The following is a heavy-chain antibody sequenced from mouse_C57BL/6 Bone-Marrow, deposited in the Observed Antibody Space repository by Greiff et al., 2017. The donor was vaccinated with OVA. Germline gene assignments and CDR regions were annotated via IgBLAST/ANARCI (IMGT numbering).Heavy chain of an antibody. Sequence: EVQLQQSGTVLARPGASVKMSCKTSGYTFTSYWMHWVKQRPGQGLEWIGAIYPGNSDTSYNQKFKGKAKLTAVTSASTAYMELSSLTKEDSAVYYCTRYYDYDGGGLFDYWGQGTTLTVSS. D-gene: IGHD2-4*01. J-gene: IGHJ2*01. CDR3: TRYYDYDGGGLFDY. V-gene: IGHV1-5*01. CDR2: IYPGNSDT. CDR1: GYTFTSYW.